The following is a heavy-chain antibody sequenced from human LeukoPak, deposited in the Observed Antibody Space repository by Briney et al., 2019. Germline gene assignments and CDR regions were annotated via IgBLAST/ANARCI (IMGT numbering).Heavy chain of an antibody. CDR1: GGSISSYY. CDR2: IHYTGST. CDR3: AGIVGAKLVRSDY. V-gene: IGHV4-59*12. D-gene: IGHD1-26*01. J-gene: IGHJ4*02. Sequence: PSETLSLTCTVSGGSISSYYWSWIRQSPGKGLECIGYIHYTGSTNYNPSLKSRVTISVETSKNQFSLKLSSVTAADTAVYYCAGIVGAKLVRSDYWGQGTLVTVSS.